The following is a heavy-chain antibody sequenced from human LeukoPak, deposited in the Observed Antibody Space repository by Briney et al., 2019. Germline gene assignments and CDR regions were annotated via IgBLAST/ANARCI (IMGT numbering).Heavy chain of an antibody. Sequence: PGGSLRLSCAASGFTFSSYGMHWVRQAPGKGLEWVAVISYDGSNKYYADSVKGRLTISRDNSKNTLYLQMNSLRAEDTAVYYCAKVIGSRPYYYDSSGYPFDYWGQGTLVTVSS. CDR1: GFTFSSYG. V-gene: IGHV3-30*18. CDR3: AKVIGSRPYYYDSSGYPFDY. D-gene: IGHD3-22*01. CDR2: ISYDGSNK. J-gene: IGHJ4*02.